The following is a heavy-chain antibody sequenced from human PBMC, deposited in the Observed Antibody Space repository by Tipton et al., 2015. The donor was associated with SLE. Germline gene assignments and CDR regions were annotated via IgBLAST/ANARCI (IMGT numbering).Heavy chain of an antibody. CDR3: AKDRTRLGVYYYGMDV. D-gene: IGHD3-16*01. Sequence: GSLRLSCAASGFTFSSYWMHWVRQAPGKGLVWVSRINSDGSRTSYADSVKGRFTISRDNSKNTLDLQMNSLRAEDTAVYYCAKDRTRLGVYYYGMDVWGQGTTVTVSS. J-gene: IGHJ6*02. CDR2: INSDGSRT. CDR1: GFTFSSYW. V-gene: IGHV3-74*01.